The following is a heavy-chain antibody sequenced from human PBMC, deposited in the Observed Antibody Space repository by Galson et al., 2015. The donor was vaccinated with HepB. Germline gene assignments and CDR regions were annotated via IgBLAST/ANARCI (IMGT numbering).Heavy chain of an antibody. Sequence: SLRLSCAASGFTFTHHAISWVRQVPGKGLEWLGVFGGTGTYTFHADSVKGRFTISRDKSRHTVYLQMNGLRREDTALYSCAKDGASGAFFDYWGQGTLVTVSS. CDR2: FGGTGTYT. D-gene: IGHD7-27*01. CDR1: GFTFTHHA. CDR3: AKDGASGAFFDY. V-gene: IGHV3-23*01. J-gene: IGHJ4*02.